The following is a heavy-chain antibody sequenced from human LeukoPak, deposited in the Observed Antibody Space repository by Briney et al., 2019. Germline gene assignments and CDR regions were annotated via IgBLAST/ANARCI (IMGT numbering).Heavy chain of an antibody. Sequence: GGSLRLSCAASGFTFSSYGMHWVRQAPGKGLEWVASIWYEGRTKYYIDSVKGRFTISRDSSRNTLNLQMNSLRAEDTAMYYCAREGIYLKSSLEYWGQGIPVTVSS. J-gene: IGHJ4*02. CDR2: IWYEGRTK. D-gene: IGHD5-12*01. CDR3: AREGIYLKSSLEY. V-gene: IGHV3-33*01. CDR1: GFTFSSYG.